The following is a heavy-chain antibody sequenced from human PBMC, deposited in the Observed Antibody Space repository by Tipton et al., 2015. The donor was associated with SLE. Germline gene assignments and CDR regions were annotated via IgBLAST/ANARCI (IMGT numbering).Heavy chain of an antibody. Sequence: TLSLTCTVSGGSIRSYYWSWIRQPPGRGLEWIGYIYYSGSTNYNPSLKSRVTISVDTSKNQFSLKLSSVTAADTAVYYCARAEGSWDAFDIWGQGTMVTVSS. CDR1: GGSIRSYY. V-gene: IGHV4-59*01. CDR3: ARAEGSWDAFDI. CDR2: IYYSGST. D-gene: IGHD2-15*01. J-gene: IGHJ3*02.